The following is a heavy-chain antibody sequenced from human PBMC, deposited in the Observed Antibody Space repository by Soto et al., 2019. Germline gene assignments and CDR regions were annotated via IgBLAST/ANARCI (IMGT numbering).Heavy chain of an antibody. Sequence: GSLRLSFAASGFTFSSYAMHWVRQAPGKGLEWVAVISYDGSNKYYADSVKGRFTISRDNSKNTLYLQMNSLRAEDTAVYYCARDHGSGSYYNDYYYYGMDVWGQGTTVTVSS. CDR2: ISYDGSNK. D-gene: IGHD3-10*01. CDR1: GFTFSSYA. J-gene: IGHJ6*02. CDR3: ARDHGSGSYYNDYYYYGMDV. V-gene: IGHV3-30-3*01.